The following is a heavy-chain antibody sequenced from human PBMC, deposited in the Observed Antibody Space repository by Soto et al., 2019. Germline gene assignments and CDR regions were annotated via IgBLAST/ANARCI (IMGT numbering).Heavy chain of an antibody. D-gene: IGHD6-13*01. CDR1: GFTFDDYA. Sequence: EVQLVESGGGLVQPGRSLRLSCAASGFTFDDYAMHWVRQAPGKGLEWVSGISWNSGSIGYADSVKGRFTISRDNAKNSLYLQMNSLRAEDTALYYCAKDKSLGAAAGTFPSFAYFQHWGQGTLVTVSS. V-gene: IGHV3-9*01. CDR3: AKDKSLGAAAGTFPSFAYFQH. J-gene: IGHJ1*01. CDR2: ISWNSGSI.